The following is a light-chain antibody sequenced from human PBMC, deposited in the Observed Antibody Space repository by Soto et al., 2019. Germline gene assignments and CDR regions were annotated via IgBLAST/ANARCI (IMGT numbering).Light chain of an antibody. CDR2: NTN. CDR1: SGSVSTSYY. CDR3: VLYMGSGIWV. V-gene: IGLV8-61*01. Sequence: QTVVTQEPLFSVSPGGTVTLTCGLSSGSVSTSYYPSWYQQTPGQAPRTLIYNTNARSSGVPDRFSGSILGNKAALTITGAQADDESDYYCVLYMGSGIWVFGGGTQLTVL. J-gene: IGLJ3*02.